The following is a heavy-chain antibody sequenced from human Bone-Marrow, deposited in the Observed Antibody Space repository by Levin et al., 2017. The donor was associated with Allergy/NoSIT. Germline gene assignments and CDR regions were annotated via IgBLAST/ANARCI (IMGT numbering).Heavy chain of an antibody. CDR1: GFTFGDYA. CDR3: TSLRGYCSGGSCPVGY. V-gene: IGHV3-49*04. Sequence: GGSLRLSCTASGFTFGDYAMSWVRQAPGKGLEWVGFIRSKAYGGTTEYAASVKGRFTISRDDSKSIAYLQMNSLKTEDTAVYYCTSLRGYCSGGSCPVGYWGQGTLVTVSS. D-gene: IGHD2-15*01. J-gene: IGHJ4*02. CDR2: IRSKAYGGTT.